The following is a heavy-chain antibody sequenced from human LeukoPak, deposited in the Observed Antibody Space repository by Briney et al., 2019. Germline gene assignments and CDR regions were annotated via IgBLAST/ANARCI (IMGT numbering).Heavy chain of an antibody. J-gene: IGHJ3*02. CDR1: GGTFSSYA. V-gene: IGHV1-69*13. CDR2: IIPIFGTA. CDR3: ARGLDGYIPHAFDI. Sequence: SVNVSCKASGGTFSSYAISWVRQAPGQGLEWMGGIIPIFGTANYAQKFHGRVTITAEESTSTAYMELSRLRSEDTAVYYCARGLDGYIPHAFDIWGQGTMVTVSS. D-gene: IGHD5-24*01.